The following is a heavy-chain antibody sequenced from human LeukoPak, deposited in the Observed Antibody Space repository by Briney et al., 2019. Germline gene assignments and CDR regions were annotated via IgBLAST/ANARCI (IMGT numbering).Heavy chain of an antibody. Sequence: SETLSLTCSVSGASISSHYWSWIRQPPGKGLEWIGYIHYSGSTSCNPSLKSRVTISLDTSENQFSLKLSSVTAADTAVYYCARDFPFVSYGGDYFDYWGQGTLVTVSS. D-gene: IGHD5-18*01. CDR3: ARDFPFVSYGGDYFDY. V-gene: IGHV4-59*11. CDR1: GASISSHY. CDR2: IHYSGST. J-gene: IGHJ4*02.